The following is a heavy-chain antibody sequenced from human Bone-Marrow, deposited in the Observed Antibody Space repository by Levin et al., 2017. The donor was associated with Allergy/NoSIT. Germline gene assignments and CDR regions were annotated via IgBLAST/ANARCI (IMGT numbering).Heavy chain of an antibody. CDR3: ARHVGSGAAASYFYYMDV. Sequence: GASVKVSCKASGYSFDYYWIGWVRQMPGKGLEWMAIIHPGDSDTRYGPAFQGQVTISADKSMNTAYLQWKSLKSSDSAMYYCARHVGSGAAASYFYYMDVWGKGTTVTVSS. CDR2: IHPGDSDT. D-gene: IGHD3-10*01. J-gene: IGHJ6*03. CDR1: GYSFDYYW. V-gene: IGHV5-51*01.